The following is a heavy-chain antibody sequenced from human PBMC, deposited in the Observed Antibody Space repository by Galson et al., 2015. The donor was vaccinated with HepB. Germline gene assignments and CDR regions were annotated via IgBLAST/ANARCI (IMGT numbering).Heavy chain of an antibody. CDR3: AKELTIQLWFPFDY. CDR2: ISSSSSTI. D-gene: IGHD5-18*01. V-gene: IGHV3-48*01. J-gene: IGHJ4*02. CDR1: GFTFSSYS. Sequence: SLRLSCAASGFTFSSYSMNWVRQAPGKGLEWVSYISSSSSTIYYADSVKGRFTISRDNSKNTLYLQMNSLRAEDTAVYYCAKELTIQLWFPFDYWGQGTLVTVSS.